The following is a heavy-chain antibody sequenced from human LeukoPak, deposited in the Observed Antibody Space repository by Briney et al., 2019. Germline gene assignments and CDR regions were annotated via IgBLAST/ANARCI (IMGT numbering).Heavy chain of an antibody. Sequence: TGGSLRLSCAASGSTFSSSEMNWVRQAPGKGLEWVSYISSGGSTIYYADSVKGRFTISRDNAKNSLYLQMNSLRAEDTAVYYCARLTVTRYFDYWGQGTLVTVSS. CDR3: ARLTVTRYFDY. J-gene: IGHJ4*02. V-gene: IGHV3-48*03. CDR1: GSTFSSSE. D-gene: IGHD4-17*01. CDR2: ISSGGSTI.